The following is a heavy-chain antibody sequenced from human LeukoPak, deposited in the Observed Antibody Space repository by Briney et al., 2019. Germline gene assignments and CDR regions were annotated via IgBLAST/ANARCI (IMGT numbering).Heavy chain of an antibody. CDR2: IYTSGST. D-gene: IGHD5-24*01. CDR1: GGSISSYY. V-gene: IGHV4-4*07. CDR3: ARDQYGYSTNWFDP. Sequence: SETLSLTCTVSGGSISSYYWSWIRQPAGKGLEWIGRIYTSGSTNYNPSLKSRVTTSVDTSKNQFSLKLSSVTAADTAVYYCARDQYGYSTNWFDPWGQGTLVTVSS. J-gene: IGHJ5*02.